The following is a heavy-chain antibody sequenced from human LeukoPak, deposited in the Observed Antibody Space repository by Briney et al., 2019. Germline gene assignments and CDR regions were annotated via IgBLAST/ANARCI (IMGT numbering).Heavy chain of an antibody. CDR3: ARRLYSSSWFLGG. D-gene: IGHD6-13*01. J-gene: IGHJ4*02. Sequence: PSETLSLTCAVYGGSFSGYYWSWIRQPPGKGLEWIGEINHSGSTNYNPSLKSRVTISADTSKNQVSLKLSSVTAADTAVYYCARRLYSSSWFLGGWGQGTLVTVSS. CDR1: GGSFSGYY. V-gene: IGHV4-34*01. CDR2: INHSGST.